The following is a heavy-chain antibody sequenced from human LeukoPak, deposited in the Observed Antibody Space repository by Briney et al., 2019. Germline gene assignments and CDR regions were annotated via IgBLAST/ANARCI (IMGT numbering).Heavy chain of an antibody. CDR3: ARELGYSSSWYFDY. CDR1: GYTFTGYY. V-gene: IGHV1-2*02. Sequence: ASVKVSCKASGYTFTGYYMHWVRQAPGQGLEWVGWINPDSGGTNYAQKFQGRVTMTRDTSISTAYMELNRLISDDTAVYYCARELGYSSSWYFDYWGQGTLVTVSS. J-gene: IGHJ4*02. D-gene: IGHD6-13*01. CDR2: INPDSGGT.